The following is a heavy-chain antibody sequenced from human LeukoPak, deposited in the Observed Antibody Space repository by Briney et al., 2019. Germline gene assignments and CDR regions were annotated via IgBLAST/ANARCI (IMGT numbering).Heavy chain of an antibody. Sequence: GGSLRLSCAVSGFTFRSYGMNWVRQAPGKGLEWVSSISSGSSYIYYADSVKGRFTIPRDNAKNSLHLQMNSLRADDTAVYYCARVGAKGGWYFDLWGRGTLVTVSS. CDR1: GFTFRSYG. CDR3: ARVGAKGGWYFDL. CDR2: ISSGSSYI. V-gene: IGHV3-21*01. D-gene: IGHD3-10*01. J-gene: IGHJ2*01.